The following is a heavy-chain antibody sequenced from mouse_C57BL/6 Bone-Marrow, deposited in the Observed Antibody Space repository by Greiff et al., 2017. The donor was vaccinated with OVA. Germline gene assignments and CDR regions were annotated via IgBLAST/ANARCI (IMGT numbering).Heavy chain of an antibody. J-gene: IGHJ4*01. V-gene: IGHV14-4*01. D-gene: IGHD6-5*01. CDR1: GFNIKDDY. CDR2: IDPENGDT. CDR3: APYSFMDY. Sequence: EVQLQQSGAELVRPGASVKLSCTASGFNIKDDYMHWVKQRPEQGLEWIGWIDPENGDTEYASKFQGKATITADKSSNTAYLKLSSLTYEDTAVYYCAPYSFMDYWGQGTSVTVSS.